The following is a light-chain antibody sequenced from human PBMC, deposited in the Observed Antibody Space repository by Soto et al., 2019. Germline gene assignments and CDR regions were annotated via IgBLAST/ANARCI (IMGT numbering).Light chain of an antibody. Sequence: DIVMTQSPLSLSVIPGEPASISCRSSQSLLHSNGYNYLDWYLQKPGQSPQLLFYLGSKRVSGVPDRFSGSGSGTDFTLKISRVEAEDVGVYYCMQVLRTSLTFGGGTKVEIK. CDR1: QSLLHSNGYNY. CDR3: MQVLRTSLT. V-gene: IGKV2-28*01. CDR2: LGS. J-gene: IGKJ4*01.